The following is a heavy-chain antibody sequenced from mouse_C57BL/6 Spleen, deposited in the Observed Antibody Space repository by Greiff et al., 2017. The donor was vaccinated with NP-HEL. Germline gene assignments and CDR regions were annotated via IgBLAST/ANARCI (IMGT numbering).Heavy chain of an antibody. J-gene: IGHJ4*01. D-gene: IGHD2-4*01. CDR3: AKNGDYDGGAMDY. CDR2: IWRGGST. V-gene: IGHV2-5*01. CDR1: GFSLTSYG. Sequence: QVQLKESGPGLVQPSQSLSITCTVSGFSLTSYGVHWVRQSPGKGLEWLGVIWRGGSTDYNAAFMSRLSITKDNSKSQVFFKMNSLQADDTAIYYCAKNGDYDGGAMDYWGQGTSVTVSS.